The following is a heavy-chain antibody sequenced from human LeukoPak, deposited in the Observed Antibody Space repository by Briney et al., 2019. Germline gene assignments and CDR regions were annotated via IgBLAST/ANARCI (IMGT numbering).Heavy chain of an antibody. Sequence: SETLSLTCTVSGGSISSYYWSWIRQPPGKGLEWLGYIYYSGSTNYNPSLKSRVTISVDTSKNQFSLELSSVTAADTAVYYCVGPYDSSGYYLGYWGQGTLVTVSS. CDR3: VGPYDSSGYYLGY. J-gene: IGHJ4*02. D-gene: IGHD3-22*01. V-gene: IGHV4-59*08. CDR1: GGSISSYY. CDR2: IYYSGST.